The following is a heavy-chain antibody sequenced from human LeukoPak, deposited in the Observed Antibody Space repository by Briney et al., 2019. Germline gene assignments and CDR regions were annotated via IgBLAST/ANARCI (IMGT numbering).Heavy chain of an antibody. Sequence: SETLSLTCAVYGGSFSGYYWSWIRQPPGKGLEWIGEINHSGSTNYNPSLKSRVTISVDTSKNQFSLKLSSVTAADTAVYYCARSRSGYSYDHAAFEIWGQGTMVTVSS. D-gene: IGHD5-18*01. V-gene: IGHV4-34*01. CDR3: ARSRSGYSYDHAAFEI. J-gene: IGHJ3*02. CDR2: INHSGST. CDR1: GGSFSGYY.